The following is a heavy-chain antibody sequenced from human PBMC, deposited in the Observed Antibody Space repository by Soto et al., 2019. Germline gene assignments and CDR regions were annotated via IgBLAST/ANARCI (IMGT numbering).Heavy chain of an antibody. J-gene: IGHJ6*02. CDR1: GYTFTSYY. D-gene: IGHD2-15*01. Sequence: GASVKVSCKASGYTFTSYYMHWVRQAPGQGLEWMGIINPSGGSTSYAQKFQGRVTMTRDTSTSTVYMELSSLRSEDTAVYYCARPSVVTTYYYYYGMDVWGQGTTVTVSS. CDR3: ARPSVVTTYYYYYGMDV. CDR2: INPSGGST. V-gene: IGHV1-46*01.